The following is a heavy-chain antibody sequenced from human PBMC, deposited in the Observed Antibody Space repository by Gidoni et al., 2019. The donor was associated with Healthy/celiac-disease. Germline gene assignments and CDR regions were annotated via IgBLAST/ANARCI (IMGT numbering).Heavy chain of an antibody. Sequence: QVQLVQSGAEVQKPGSSVYVSCQASGGTFSSYAISRVRQVPGQGLESMGGIIPIFGTANYAQKFQGRVTITADESTSTAYMELSSLRSEDTAVYYCARVLGYWFDPWGQGTLVTVSS. V-gene: IGHV1-69*01. J-gene: IGHJ5*02. CDR1: GGTFSSYA. CDR2: IIPIFGTA. CDR3: ARVLGYWFDP.